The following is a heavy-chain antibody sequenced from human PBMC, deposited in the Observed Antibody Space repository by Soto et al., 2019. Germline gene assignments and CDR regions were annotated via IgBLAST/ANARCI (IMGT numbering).Heavy chain of an antibody. J-gene: IGHJ6*02. CDR3: ARDRPVGTKPVVTAISGGMDV. D-gene: IGHD2-21*02. CDR2: ISYDGSNK. CDR1: GFTFSSYA. V-gene: IGHV3-30-3*01. Sequence: GGSLRLSCAASGFTFSSYAMHWVRQAPGKGLEWVAVISYDGSNKYYADSVKGRFTISRDNSKNTLYLQMNSLRAEDTAVYYCARDRPVGTKPVVTAISGGMDVWGQGTTVTVSS.